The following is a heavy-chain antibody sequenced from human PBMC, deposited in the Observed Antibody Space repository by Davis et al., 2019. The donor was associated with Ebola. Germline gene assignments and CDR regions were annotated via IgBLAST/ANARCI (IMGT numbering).Heavy chain of an antibody. V-gene: IGHV4-59*01. CDR3: AREVYYDSSGYYYGHNWFDP. Sequence: SETLSLTCSVSGGSISGYYWSWIWQPPGKGLEWIGYVYYSGSTDYNPSLKSRVAMSLDTWKKQFSLKLTSVTAADTAVYYCAREVYYDSSGYYYGHNWFDPWGQGTLVIVSS. CDR2: VYYSGST. CDR1: GGSISGYY. D-gene: IGHD3-22*01. J-gene: IGHJ5*02.